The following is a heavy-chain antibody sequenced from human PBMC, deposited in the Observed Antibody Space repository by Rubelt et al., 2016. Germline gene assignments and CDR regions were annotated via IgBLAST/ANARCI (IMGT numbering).Heavy chain of an antibody. CDR2: ISAYNGNT. J-gene: IGHJ4*02. D-gene: IGHD3-10*01. CDR3: ARDPLPVRGVIMTPTH. Sequence: QVQLVQSGAEVKKPGASVKVSCKASGYTFTSYGISWVRQAPGQGLEWMGWISAYNGNTNYAQKLQGRAHMTTDTSTSTAYMELRSLRSDDTAVYYCARDPLPVRGVIMTPTHWGQGTLVTVSS. V-gene: IGHV1-18*01. CDR1: GYTFTSYG.